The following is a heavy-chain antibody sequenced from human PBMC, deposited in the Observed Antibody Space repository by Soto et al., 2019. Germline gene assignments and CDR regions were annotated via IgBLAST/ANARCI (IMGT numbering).Heavy chain of an antibody. V-gene: IGHV4-39*02. J-gene: IGHJ4*02. CDR3: ARDQTDSGGYSDS. CDR1: GDSISTSSYY. CDR2: IYYSGAT. D-gene: IGHD3-22*01. Sequence: PSETLSLTCDVSGDSISTSSYYWGWIRQPPGKGLEWIASIYYSGATYYNPSLQSRVTISVDTSNNRFSLTLRAEDTAVYFCARDQTDSGGYSDSWGQGTLVTVSS.